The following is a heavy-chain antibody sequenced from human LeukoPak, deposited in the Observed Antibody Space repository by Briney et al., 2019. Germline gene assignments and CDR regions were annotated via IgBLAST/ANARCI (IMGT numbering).Heavy chain of an antibody. CDR3: ARDAYSYGYYFDY. CDR1: GFTFSSYG. D-gene: IGHD5-18*01. J-gene: IGHJ4*02. V-gene: IGHV3-33*01. CDR2: IWYDGSNK. Sequence: PGGSLRLSCAGSGFTFSSYGMHWVRQAPGKGLEWVAVIWYDGSNKYYVDSVKGRFTISRDNSKNTLYLQMNSLRAEDTAVYYCARDAYSYGYYFDYWGQGTLVTVSS.